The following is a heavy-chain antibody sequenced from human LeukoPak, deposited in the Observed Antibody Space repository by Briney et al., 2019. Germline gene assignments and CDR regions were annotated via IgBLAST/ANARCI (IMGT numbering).Heavy chain of an antibody. Sequence: PGGSLRLSCAASGFTFSSYAMSWVRQAPGKGLEWVSAISGSGGSTYYADSVKGRFTISRDNSKNTLYLQMNSLRAEDTAVYYCAKVYAFGVGALREPYYFDYWGQGTLVTVSS. V-gene: IGHV3-23*01. D-gene: IGHD3-3*01. CDR3: AKVYAFGVGALREPYYFDY. CDR1: GFTFSSYA. J-gene: IGHJ4*02. CDR2: ISGSGGST.